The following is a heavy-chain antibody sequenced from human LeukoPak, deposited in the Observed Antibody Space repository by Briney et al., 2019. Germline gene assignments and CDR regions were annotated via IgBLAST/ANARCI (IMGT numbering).Heavy chain of an antibody. D-gene: IGHD2-15*01. Sequence: GGSLRLSCAASGFTFSTYSMNWVRQAPGKGLEWVSYISRIITIISYADSVRGRFTISRDNSKDTLYLQMDSLRVEDTAHYFCARINCSGGTCYDYFDDWGQGTLVTVTS. CDR2: ISRIITII. V-gene: IGHV3-48*01. CDR3: ARINCSGGTCYDYFDD. J-gene: IGHJ4*02. CDR1: GFTFSTYS.